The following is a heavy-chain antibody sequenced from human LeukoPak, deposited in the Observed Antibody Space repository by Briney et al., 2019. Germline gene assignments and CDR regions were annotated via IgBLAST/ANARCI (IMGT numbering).Heavy chain of an antibody. CDR2: VYFSGSI. CDR3: AREKYNTTPHGDYYYYMDL. J-gene: IGHJ6*03. V-gene: IGHV4-39*07. CDR1: GDSISGSKFF. Sequence: MTSETLSLTCTVSGDSISGSKFFWGWIRQTPGTGLEWIGSVYFSGSIFYNPSLKSRVTISVDTSKNQFSLKLSSVTAADTAVYYCAREKYNTTPHGDYYYYMDLWGRGTTVTVSS. D-gene: IGHD3-3*01.